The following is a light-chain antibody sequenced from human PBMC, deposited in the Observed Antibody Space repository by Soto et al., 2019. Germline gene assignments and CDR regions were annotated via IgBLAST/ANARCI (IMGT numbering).Light chain of an antibody. CDR3: QQYNNWPT. J-gene: IGKJ5*01. V-gene: IGKV3-15*01. CDR2: GAS. CDR1: QSVSSN. Sequence: IVLTQSPGTLSLSPGERATLSCRASQSVSSNLAWYQQKPGQAPRLLIYGASTRATGIPARFGGSGSGTEFTLTISSLQSEDFAVDYCQQYNNWPTFGQGTRLEIK.